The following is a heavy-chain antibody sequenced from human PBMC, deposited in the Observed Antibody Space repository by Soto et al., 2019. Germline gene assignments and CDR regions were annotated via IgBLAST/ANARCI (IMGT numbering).Heavy chain of an antibody. J-gene: IGHJ6*02. CDR2: INPTSGST. V-gene: IGHV1-46*01. CDR3: ARAGIAYCSSTTCYLYYYVMDV. CDR1: GYSVTSYY. D-gene: IGHD2-2*01. Sequence: GASVKVSCKASGYSVTSYYMHWVRQAPGQGLEWMGIINPTSGSTTYAQKFQGSVTMTRDTSTSTVYMELTSLTSGDTAVYYCARAGIAYCSSTTCYLYYYVMDVWGQGTTVTVSS.